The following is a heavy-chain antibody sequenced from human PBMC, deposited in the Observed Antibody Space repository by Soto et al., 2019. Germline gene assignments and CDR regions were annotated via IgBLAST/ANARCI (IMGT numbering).Heavy chain of an antibody. V-gene: IGHV3-23*01. Sequence: PEGSLRLSCAASGFTFSSYAMSWVLQAPGKGLEWVSAISGSGGSTYYADSVKGRFTISRDNTKNTLYLQMNSLRAEDTAVYYCAKSNEQLLRTDYYYYYMDVWGKGTTVTVSS. D-gene: IGHD2-15*01. CDR2: ISGSGGST. CDR1: GFTFSSYA. J-gene: IGHJ6*03. CDR3: AKSNEQLLRTDYYYYYMDV.